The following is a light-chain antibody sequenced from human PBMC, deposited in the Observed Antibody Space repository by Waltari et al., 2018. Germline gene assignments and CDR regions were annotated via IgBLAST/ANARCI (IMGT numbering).Light chain of an antibody. CDR2: DVS. CDR1: SSDVGGYNY. Sequence: QSALTQPRPVSGSPGQSVTISCTGTSSDVGGYNYASWYQQHPGKAPKLMIYDVSKRPSGVPDRFSGSKSGNTASLTISGLQAEDEADYYCCSYAGSYTFVFGGGTKLTVL. V-gene: IGLV2-11*01. J-gene: IGLJ2*01. CDR3: CSYAGSYTFV.